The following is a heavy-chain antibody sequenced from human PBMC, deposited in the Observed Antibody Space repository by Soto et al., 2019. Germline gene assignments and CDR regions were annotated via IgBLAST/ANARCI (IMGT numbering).Heavy chain of an antibody. CDR3: AGQTFTIAAASSGSSNWFDP. CDR1: GGSITSSSHF. CDR2: IYFTGHT. Sequence: SETLSLTCSASGGSITSSSHFWGWVRQPPGKGLEWIGTIYFTGHTYYTPSLKSRLTMSIDTSKNEFSLRLNSVTAADTAVYYCAGQTFTIAAASSGSSNWFDPRGPGTLVTVSS. V-gene: IGHV4-39*01. J-gene: IGHJ5*02. D-gene: IGHD6-25*01.